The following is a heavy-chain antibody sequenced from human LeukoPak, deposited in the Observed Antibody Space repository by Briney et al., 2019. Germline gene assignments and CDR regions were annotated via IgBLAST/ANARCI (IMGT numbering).Heavy chain of an antibody. CDR3: ARDPGWKEFDY. D-gene: IGHD1-1*01. CDR2: INSSGGST. V-gene: IGHV1-46*03. J-gene: IGHJ4*02. CDR1: GYTFISYY. Sequence: ASVKVSCKASGYTFISYYMHWVRQAPGQGLEWMGIINSSGGSTEYAQKFQGRVTMTRDTSTSTVYMEPSSLRSEDTAVYYCARDPGWKEFDYWGQGTLVTVSS.